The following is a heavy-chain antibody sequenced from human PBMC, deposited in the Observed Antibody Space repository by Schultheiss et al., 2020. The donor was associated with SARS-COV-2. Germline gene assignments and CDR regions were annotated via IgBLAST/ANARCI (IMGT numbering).Heavy chain of an antibody. J-gene: IGHJ5*02. V-gene: IGHV4-39*01. CDR1: GGSISSSSYY. CDR2: IYYSGRT. D-gene: IGHD3-10*01. Sequence: SQTLSLTCTVSGGSISSSSYYWGWIRQPPGKGLEWIGSIYYSGRTYYNPSLKSRVTISVDTSKNQFSLKLSSVTAADTAVYYCRGYDYTGWFDPWGQGTLVTVSS. CDR3: RGYDYTGWFDP.